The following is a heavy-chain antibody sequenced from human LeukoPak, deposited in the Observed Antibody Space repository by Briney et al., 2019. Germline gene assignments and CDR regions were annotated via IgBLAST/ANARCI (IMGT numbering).Heavy chain of an antibody. CDR1: GFTFSSYW. V-gene: IGHV3-48*03. CDR2: ISTTGSTI. J-gene: IGHJ4*02. CDR3: ARGDDYGDNSFDY. D-gene: IGHD4-17*01. Sequence: GGSLRLSCEGSGFTFSSYWMGWVRQAPGKGLQWLSYISTTGSTIYYADSVKGRFTISRDNAKNSLYLQMSSLRAEDTAVYYCARGDDYGDNSFDYWGQGTLVTVSS.